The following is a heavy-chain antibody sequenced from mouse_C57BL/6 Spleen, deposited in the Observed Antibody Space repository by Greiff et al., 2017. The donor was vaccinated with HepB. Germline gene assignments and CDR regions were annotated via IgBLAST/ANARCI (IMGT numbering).Heavy chain of an antibody. CDR1: GYAFSSSW. CDR3: ARRELGREYAMDY. D-gene: IGHD4-1*01. CDR2: IYPGDGDT. V-gene: IGHV1-82*01. J-gene: IGHJ4*01. Sequence: VQLQQSGPELVKPGASVKISCKASGYAFSSSWMNWVKQRPGKGLEWIGRIYPGDGDTNYNGKFKGKATLTADKSSSTAYMQLSSLTSEDSAVYFCARRELGREYAMDYWGQGTSVTVSS.